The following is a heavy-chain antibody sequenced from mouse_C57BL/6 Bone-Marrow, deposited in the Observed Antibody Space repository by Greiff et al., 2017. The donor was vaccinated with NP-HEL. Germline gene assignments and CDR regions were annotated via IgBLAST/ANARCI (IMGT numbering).Heavy chain of an antibody. V-gene: IGHV7-3*01. Sequence: DVMLVESGGGLVQPGGSLSLSCAASGFTFTDYYMSWVRQPPGKALEWLGFIRNKANGYTTEYSASVKGRFTISRDNSQSSLYLQMNALRAEDSATYYGARPYYSNPFAYWGQGTLVTVSA. CDR3: ARPYYSNPFAY. D-gene: IGHD2-5*01. J-gene: IGHJ3*01. CDR1: GFTFTDYY. CDR2: IRNKANGYTT.